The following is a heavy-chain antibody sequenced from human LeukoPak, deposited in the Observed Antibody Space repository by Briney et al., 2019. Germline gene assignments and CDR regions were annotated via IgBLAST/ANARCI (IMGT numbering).Heavy chain of an antibody. D-gene: IGHD5-18*01. CDR2: VYYSGGT. V-gene: IGHV4-61*01. Sequence: SETLSLTCTVSGGSVSRDNYSWSWIRQPPGKGLEWIGYVYYSGGTNYNPSLKSRVTISVDMSKNQFSLKLSSVTAADTAVYYCARVGTPMVTVDYWGQGTLVTVSS. CDR3: ARVGTPMVTVDY. CDR1: GGSVSRDNYS. J-gene: IGHJ4*02.